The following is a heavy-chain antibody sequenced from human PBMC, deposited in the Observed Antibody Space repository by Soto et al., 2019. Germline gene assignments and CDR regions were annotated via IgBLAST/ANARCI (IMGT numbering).Heavy chain of an antibody. J-gene: IGHJ3*01. Sequence: QVQLVQSGPEVKKPGSSVKVSCKASADSFSNYGITWVRQAPGQGLEWMGGIIPMFGTTNYAQKFQARVAITADESRSTVYLDLNTLTSEDTAVYFCARWSSTTTDDAFDVWGQGTMVKVSS. CDR2: IIPMFGTT. CDR3: ARWSSTTTDDAFDV. CDR1: ADSFSNYG. D-gene: IGHD6-13*01. V-gene: IGHV1-69*01.